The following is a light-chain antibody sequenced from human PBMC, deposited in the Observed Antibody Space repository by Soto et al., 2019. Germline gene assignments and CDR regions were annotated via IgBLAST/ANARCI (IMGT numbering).Light chain of an antibody. V-gene: IGLV2-14*01. J-gene: IGLJ1*01. Sequence: QSVLTQPASVSGSPGQSITISCTGTSTDVGDSNRVSWYQHHPGKAPKLIIYEVSYRPSGVSNRFSGSKSAYTASLTISGLQAEDEADYYCNSQTTSGIRVFGTGTKLTVL. CDR2: EVS. CDR3: NSQTTSGIRV. CDR1: STDVGDSNR.